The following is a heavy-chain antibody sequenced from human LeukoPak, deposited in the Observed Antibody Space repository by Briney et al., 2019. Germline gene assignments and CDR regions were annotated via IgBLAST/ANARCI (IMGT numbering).Heavy chain of an antibody. CDR3: ARDRPDFWSGYLEPDAFDI. D-gene: IGHD3-3*01. CDR2: IYYSGST. CDR1: GGSISSGDYY. V-gene: IGHV4-30-4*01. J-gene: IGHJ3*02. Sequence: PSETLSLTCTVSGGSISSGDYYWSWIRQPPGKGLEWIGYIYYSGSTYYNPSLKSRVTISVDASKNQFSLKLSSVTAADTAVYYCARDRPDFWSGYLEPDAFDIWGQGTMVTVSS.